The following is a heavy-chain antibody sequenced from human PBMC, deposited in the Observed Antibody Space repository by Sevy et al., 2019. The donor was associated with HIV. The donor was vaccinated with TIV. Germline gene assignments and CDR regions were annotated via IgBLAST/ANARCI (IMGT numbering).Heavy chain of an antibody. V-gene: IGHV3-23*01. Sequence: GGSLRLSCAASGFTFSSYAMSWVRQAPGKGLEWVSAISGSGGSTYYADSVKGRFTISRDNSKNTLYLQMNSLRAEDTAVYYCVKGSQSSSWYPYYFDYWGQGTLVTVSS. CDR3: VKGSQSSSWYPYYFDY. CDR2: ISGSGGST. D-gene: IGHD6-13*01. J-gene: IGHJ4*02. CDR1: GFTFSSYA.